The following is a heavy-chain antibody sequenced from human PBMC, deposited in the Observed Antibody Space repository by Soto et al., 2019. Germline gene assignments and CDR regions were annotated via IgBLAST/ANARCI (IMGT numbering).Heavy chain of an antibody. J-gene: IGHJ4*02. V-gene: IGHV3-23*01. CDR2: ISGSGGST. CDR3: AKAQGIVVVVPFDY. CDR1: GFTFSSYA. Sequence: VQLLESGGGLVQPGGSLRLSCAASGFTFSSYAMSWVRQAPGKGLEWGSAISGSGGSTYYADSVKGRFTISRDNCKNALDLQMNSLRAEDTAVYDCAKAQGIVVVVPFDYWGQGTLVTVSS. D-gene: IGHD2-15*01.